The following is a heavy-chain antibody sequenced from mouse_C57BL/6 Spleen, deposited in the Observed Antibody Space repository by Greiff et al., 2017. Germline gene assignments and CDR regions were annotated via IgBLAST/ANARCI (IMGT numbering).Heavy chain of an antibody. CDR2: ISGGGGNT. CDR1: GFTFSSYT. J-gene: IGHJ3*01. V-gene: IGHV5-9*01. CDR3: ARQGDYSNQAWFAY. Sequence: EVKLQESGGGLVMPGGSLKLSCAASGFTFSSYTMSWVRQTPGKRLEWVATISGGGGNTYYPDSVKGRFTISRDNATNTLYLQMSSLRSEDTALYYCARQGDYSNQAWFAYWGQGTLVTVSA. D-gene: IGHD2-5*01.